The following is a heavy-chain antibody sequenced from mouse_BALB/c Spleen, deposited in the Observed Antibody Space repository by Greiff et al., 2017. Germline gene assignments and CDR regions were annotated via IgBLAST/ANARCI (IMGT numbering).Heavy chain of an antibody. CDR2: IDPANGNT. CDR1: GFNIKDNY. D-gene: IGHD1-1*01. J-gene: IGHJ4*01. V-gene: IGHV14-3*02. CDR3: ARTVEYYYAMDD. Sequence: VQLKESGAELVKPGASVKLSCTASGFNIKDNYMHWVKQRPEQGLEWIGRIDPANGNTKYDPKFQGKATITADTSSNTAYLQLSSLTSEDTAVYYCARTVEYYYAMDDWGQGTSDTVSS.